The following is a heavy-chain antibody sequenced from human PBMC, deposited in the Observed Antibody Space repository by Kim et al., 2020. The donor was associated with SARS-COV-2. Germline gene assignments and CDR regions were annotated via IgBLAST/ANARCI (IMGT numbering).Heavy chain of an antibody. Sequence: GGSLRLSCAASGFTFSSYSMNWVRQAPGKGLEWVSSISSSSSYIYYADSVKGRFTISRDNAKNSLYLQMNSLRAEDTAVYYCARGETVARSPQDYWGQGTLVTVSS. J-gene: IGHJ4*02. CDR1: GFTFSSYS. CDR3: ARGETVARSPQDY. V-gene: IGHV3-21*04. CDR2: ISSSSSYI. D-gene: IGHD4-17*01.